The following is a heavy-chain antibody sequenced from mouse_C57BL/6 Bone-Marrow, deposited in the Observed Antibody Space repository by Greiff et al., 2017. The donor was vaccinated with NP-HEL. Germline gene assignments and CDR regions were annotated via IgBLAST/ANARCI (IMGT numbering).Heavy chain of an antibody. J-gene: IGHJ1*03. CDR2: ISSGGSYT. V-gene: IGHV5-6*01. CDR3: ARHGGYYYYGSRESSYWYFDV. CDR1: GFTFSSYG. Sequence: EVKLMESGGDLVKPGGSLKLSCAASGFTFSSYGMSWVRQTPDKRLEWVATISSGGSYTYYPDSVKGRFTISRDNAKNTLYLHMSSLRSEDTAMYYWARHGGYYYYGSRESSYWYFDVWGTGTTVTVSS. D-gene: IGHD1-1*01.